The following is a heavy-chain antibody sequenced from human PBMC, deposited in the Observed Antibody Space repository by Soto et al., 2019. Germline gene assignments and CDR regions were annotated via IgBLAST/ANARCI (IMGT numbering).Heavy chain of an antibody. CDR2: IYYSGNT. CDR3: ARERYNYGSHFDY. V-gene: IGHV4-59*01. Sequence: SETLSLTCTVSVGSISSYYWSWIRQPPGKGLEWLGYIYYSGNTNYNPSLKSRVTISVDTSKNLVSLNLSSVSAADTAVYYCARERYNYGSHFDYWGQGTPVTVSS. D-gene: IGHD5-18*01. J-gene: IGHJ4*02. CDR1: VGSISSYY.